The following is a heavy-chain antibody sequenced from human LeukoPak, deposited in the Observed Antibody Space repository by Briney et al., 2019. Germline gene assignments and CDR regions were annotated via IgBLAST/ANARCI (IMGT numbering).Heavy chain of an antibody. CDR3: ARDRVQYGSGMT. V-gene: IGHV4-39*07. Sequence: PSETLSLTCTVSGGSISSSSYYWGWIRQPPGKGLEWIGSIHHSGTTYYNPSLKSRVTISMGTSKNQFSLKLTSVTAADTAVYYCARDRVQYGSGMTWGQGTLVTVSS. CDR1: GGSISSSSYY. CDR2: IHHSGTT. J-gene: IGHJ5*02. D-gene: IGHD3-10*01.